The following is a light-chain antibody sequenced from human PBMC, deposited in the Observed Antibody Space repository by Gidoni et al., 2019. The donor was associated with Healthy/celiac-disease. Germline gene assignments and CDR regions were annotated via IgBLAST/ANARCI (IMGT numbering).Light chain of an antibody. Sequence: IVMTQSPATLSVSPGERATLSCRASQSVSSNLAWYQQKPGQAPRILIYGASTRATGSPARLSGSGYGTEFTITISSLQSEDFAVYYCQQYNNWPRNTFGQGTKLEIK. CDR3: QQYNNWPRNT. CDR2: GAS. J-gene: IGKJ2*01. V-gene: IGKV3-15*01. CDR1: QSVSSN.